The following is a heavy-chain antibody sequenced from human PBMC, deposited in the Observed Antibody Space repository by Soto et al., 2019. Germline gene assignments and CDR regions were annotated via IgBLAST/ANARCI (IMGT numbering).Heavy chain of an antibody. CDR1: GFTCSSYW. CDR2: ISNDGSS. Sequence: EVQLVESGGGLVQPGESLRLSCVASGFTCSSYWMHWVRKAPGKGLVWVSSISNDGSSIYADPVKGRFTISRDNAKNTLYLQMNSLRSEDTDVYYCARLPNKSPQNWGQGTLVIVSP. CDR3: ARLPNKSPQN. J-gene: IGHJ1*01. V-gene: IGHV3-74*01.